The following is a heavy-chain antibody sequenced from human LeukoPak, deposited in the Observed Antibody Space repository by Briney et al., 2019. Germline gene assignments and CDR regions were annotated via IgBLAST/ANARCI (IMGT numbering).Heavy chain of an antibody. J-gene: IGHJ4*02. Sequence: GGSLRLSCAASRFTFSSYSMNWVRQAPGKGLEWVAVISYDGSNKYYADSVKGRFTISRDNSKNTLYLQMNSLRAEDTAVYYCAKDSRFLEWSANFDYWGQGTLVTVSS. CDR3: AKDSRFLEWSANFDY. V-gene: IGHV3-30*18. CDR1: RFTFSSYS. D-gene: IGHD3-3*01. CDR2: ISYDGSNK.